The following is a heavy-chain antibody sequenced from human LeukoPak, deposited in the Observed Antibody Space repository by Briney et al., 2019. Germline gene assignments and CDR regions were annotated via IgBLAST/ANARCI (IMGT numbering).Heavy chain of an antibody. CDR3: AKAYGDYDPDP. CDR2: ISYDGSNK. Sequence: PGGSLRLSCTASGFSFSDAWMTWVRQAPGKGLEWVAVISYDGSNKYYADSVKGRFTISRDNSKNTLYLQMNSLRAEDTAVYYCAKAYGDYDPDPWGQGTLVTVSS. CDR1: GFSFSDAW. J-gene: IGHJ5*02. D-gene: IGHD4-17*01. V-gene: IGHV3-30*18.